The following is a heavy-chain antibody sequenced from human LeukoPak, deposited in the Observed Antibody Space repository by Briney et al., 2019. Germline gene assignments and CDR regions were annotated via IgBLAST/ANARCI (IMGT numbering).Heavy chain of an antibody. CDR1: GYTFTSHG. J-gene: IGHJ4*02. CDR3: ARGRGGYSSSWYEFTNFDY. V-gene: IGHV1-18*03. Sequence: ASVKVSCKASGYTFTSHGISWVRQAPGQGLEWMGWINTYIGNTNYAQKFQGRVTITRDTSASTAYMELSSLRSEDMAVYYCARGRGGYSSSWYEFTNFDYWGQGTLVTVSS. D-gene: IGHD6-13*01. CDR2: INTYIGNT.